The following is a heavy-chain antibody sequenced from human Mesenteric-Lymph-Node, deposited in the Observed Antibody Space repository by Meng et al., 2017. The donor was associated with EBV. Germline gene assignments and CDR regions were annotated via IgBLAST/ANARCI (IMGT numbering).Heavy chain of an antibody. D-gene: IGHD3-16*02. Sequence: QLPLHGQGPGLVSPRGTLPLTCTVPGGSIRSNNYFWGWIRQPPGKGLEWIGSIYYSGTTYYNPSLKSRVTVSVDTSKNQFSLNLSSVTAADTAVYYCARHLHDDYIWGSYRQGFDSWGQGTLVTVSS. CDR2: IYYSGTT. V-gene: IGHV4-39*01. J-gene: IGHJ4*02. CDR3: ARHLHDDYIWGSYRQGFDS. CDR1: GGSIRSNNYF.